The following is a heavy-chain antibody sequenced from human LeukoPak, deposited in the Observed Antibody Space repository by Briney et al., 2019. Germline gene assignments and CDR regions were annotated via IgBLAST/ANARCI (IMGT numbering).Heavy chain of an antibody. J-gene: IGHJ4*02. Sequence: GGAPRLSSAASGVTFSHYWMRWVRHVPGEGLEWVAIINPDGGWGTFVDSVKGRFTVSRDNATNSLYLQLDSLRAEGTAVYYCARDYGGIVVRGVAGYWGEETLVTVSS. CDR2: INPDGGWG. D-gene: IGHD3-10*01. CDR3: ARDYGGIVVRGVAGY. CDR1: GVTFSHYW. V-gene: IGHV3-7*01.